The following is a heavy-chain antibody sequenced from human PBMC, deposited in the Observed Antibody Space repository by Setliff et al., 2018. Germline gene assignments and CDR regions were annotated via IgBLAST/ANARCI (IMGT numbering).Heavy chain of an antibody. J-gene: IGHJ6*03. CDR3: ARSYQGVDDFWSGYFQTDYYYYMDV. D-gene: IGHD3-3*01. Sequence: ASVKVSCKASGYTFTSYDINWVRQATGQGLEWMGWMNPNSGNTGYAQKFQGGVTITRNTSISTAYMELSSLRSEDTAVYYCARSYQGVDDFWSGYFQTDYYYYMDVWGKGTTVTVSS. CDR1: GYTFTSYD. V-gene: IGHV1-8*03. CDR2: MNPNSGNT.